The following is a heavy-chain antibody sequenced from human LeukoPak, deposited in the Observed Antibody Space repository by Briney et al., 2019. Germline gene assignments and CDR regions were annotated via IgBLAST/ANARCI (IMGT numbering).Heavy chain of an antibody. CDR2: IYYSGST. J-gene: IGHJ4*02. CDR3: ASLPVEASGYPAIIDY. CDR1: GGTISSSSYY. V-gene: IGHV4-39*01. Sequence: KPSETLSLTCTVSGGTISSSSYYWGWIRQPPGKRLEWIGSIYYSGSTYYNPSLKSRVTISVDTSKNQFSLKLSSVTAADTAVYYCASLPVEASGYPAIIDYWGQGTLVTVSS. D-gene: IGHD3-3*01.